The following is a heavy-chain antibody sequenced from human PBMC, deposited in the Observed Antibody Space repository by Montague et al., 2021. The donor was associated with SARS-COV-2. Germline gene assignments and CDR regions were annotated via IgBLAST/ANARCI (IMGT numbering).Heavy chain of an antibody. Sequence: SETLSLTCTVSGFSIGRGDYWGWIRQPPGKGLEWIRSIYHSGTTXXNPSLQSRLTMSIDTSTNQFSLRLTSVTAADTAVFFCVREKAGGLRNVFDIWGQGTTVTVSS. CDR1: GFSIGRGDY. CDR3: VREKAGGLRNVFDI. CDR2: IYHSGTT. J-gene: IGHJ3*02. V-gene: IGHV4-38-2*02.